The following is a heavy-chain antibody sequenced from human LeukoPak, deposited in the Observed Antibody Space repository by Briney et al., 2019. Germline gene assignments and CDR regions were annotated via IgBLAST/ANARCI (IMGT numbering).Heavy chain of an antibody. D-gene: IGHD3-9*01. CDR2: IIPMIGAL. CDR1: GGTYSSYA. Sequence: GASVKVSCKASGGTYSSYAINWVRQVPGQGLKWMGRIIPMIGALKYAQKFQGRVTLTADRSTNTDYMELSSLRSDDTAVYYCARERPDYDTLTGYFDFDYWGQGTLVTVSS. V-gene: IGHV1-69*04. J-gene: IGHJ4*02. CDR3: ARERPDYDTLTGYFDFDY.